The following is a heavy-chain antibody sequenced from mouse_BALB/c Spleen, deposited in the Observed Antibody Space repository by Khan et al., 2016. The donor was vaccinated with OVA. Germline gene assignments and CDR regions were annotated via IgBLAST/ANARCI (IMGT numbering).Heavy chain of an antibody. CDR2: INTYSGEP. CDR1: GYTFTNYG. Sequence: QIQLVQSGPELKKPGETVKISCKASGYTFTNYGMNWVKQAPGMGLKWMGCINTYSGEPTYADDFKGRFAFSLETSANTAYLKINNLKKEDTAIYFCAIGASYDKALYAMDYWGQGTSVTVSS. J-gene: IGHJ4*01. V-gene: IGHV9-3-1*01. CDR3: AIGASYDKALYAMDY. D-gene: IGHD1-1*01.